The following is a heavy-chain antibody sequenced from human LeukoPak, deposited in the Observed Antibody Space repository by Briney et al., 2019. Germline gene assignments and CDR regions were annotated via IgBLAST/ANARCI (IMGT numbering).Heavy chain of an antibody. J-gene: IGHJ4*02. CDR3: ARDHSSGWYGY. V-gene: IGHV3-21*01. D-gene: IGHD6-19*01. Sequence: GGSLRLSXAASGFTFSSYSMNWVRQAPGKGLGWVSSISSSSSYIYYADSGKGRFTISRDNDKNSLYLQVNSLRAEDTAVYYCARDHSSGWYGYWGQGTLVTVSS. CDR2: ISSSSSYI. CDR1: GFTFSSYS.